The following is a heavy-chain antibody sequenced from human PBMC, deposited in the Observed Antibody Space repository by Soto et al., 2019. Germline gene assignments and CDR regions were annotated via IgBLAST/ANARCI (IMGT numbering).Heavy chain of an antibody. D-gene: IGHD3-10*01. Sequence: EVQLLESGGGLVQPGGSLRLSCAASGFIFSDYAMSWVRQAQGKGLEWVASLSGTGSATHHADSGKGRFIISRDNSKNTVYLQMNSLRPDATAKYYCAKDRALLLFPESSDAFDMWGQGSMVTVSS. V-gene: IGHV3-23*01. CDR3: AKDRALLLFPESSDAFDM. CDR2: LSGTGSAT. CDR1: GFIFSDYA. J-gene: IGHJ3*02.